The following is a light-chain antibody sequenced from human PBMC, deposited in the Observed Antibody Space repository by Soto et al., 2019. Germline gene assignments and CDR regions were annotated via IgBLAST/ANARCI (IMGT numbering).Light chain of an antibody. J-gene: IGKJ2*01. CDR1: QSVSSK. V-gene: IGKV3-15*01. CDR3: QQYNNWPHT. Sequence: EIVMTQSPATLSLSPGERATLSFRASQSVSSKLAWFQPKPGQAPSLLIYGVSTRATGVPVRFSGSGSGTEFTLTVNSLQSEDFAVYYCQQYNNWPHTFGQGTKVDIK. CDR2: GVS.